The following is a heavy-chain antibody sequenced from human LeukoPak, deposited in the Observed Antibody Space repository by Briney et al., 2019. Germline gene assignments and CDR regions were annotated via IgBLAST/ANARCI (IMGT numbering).Heavy chain of an antibody. Sequence: ASVKVSCKASGYTFTSYGISWVRQAPGQGLEWMGWISAYNGNTNYAQRLQGRVTMTTDTSTSTAYMELRSLRSDDTAVYYCARELYYDSSADYWGQGTLVTVSS. CDR2: ISAYNGNT. CDR1: GYTFTSYG. J-gene: IGHJ4*02. V-gene: IGHV1-18*01. D-gene: IGHD3-22*01. CDR3: ARELYYDSSADY.